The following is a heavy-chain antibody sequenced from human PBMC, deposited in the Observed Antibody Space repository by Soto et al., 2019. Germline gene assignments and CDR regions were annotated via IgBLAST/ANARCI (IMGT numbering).Heavy chain of an antibody. Sequence: PSETLSLTCAVSGGSISSSNWWSWVRQPPGEGLEWIGEIYHSGSTNYNPSLKSRVTISVDKSKNQFSLKLSSVTAADTAVYYCARATMVRGVINWFDPWGQGTLVTVSS. J-gene: IGHJ5*02. D-gene: IGHD3-10*01. CDR2: IYHSGST. V-gene: IGHV4-4*02. CDR3: ARATMVRGVINWFDP. CDR1: GGSISSSNW.